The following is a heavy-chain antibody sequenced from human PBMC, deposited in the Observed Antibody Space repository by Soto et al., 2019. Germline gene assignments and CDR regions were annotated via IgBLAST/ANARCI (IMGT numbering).Heavy chain of an antibody. D-gene: IGHD3-3*01. CDR3: AKDRVTIFGVVIAYGMDV. J-gene: IGHJ6*02. V-gene: IGHV3-30*18. CDR2: ISYDGSNK. CDR1: GFTFSSYG. Sequence: QVQLVESGGGVVQPGRSLRLSCAASGFTFSSYGMHWVRQAPGKGLEWVAVISYDGSNKYYADSVKGRFTISRDNSKNTLYLQMNSLRAEDTAVYYCAKDRVTIFGVVIAYGMDVWGQGTTVTVSS.